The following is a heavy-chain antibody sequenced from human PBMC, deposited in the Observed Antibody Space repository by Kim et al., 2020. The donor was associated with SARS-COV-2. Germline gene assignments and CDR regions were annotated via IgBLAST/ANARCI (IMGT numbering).Heavy chain of an antibody. D-gene: IGHD2-8*02. CDR3: ARGPGPGRRAAFDI. V-gene: IGHV4-31*03. J-gene: IGHJ3*02. Sequence: SETLSLTCTVSGGSISSGGYYWSWIRQHPGKGLEWIGYIYYSGSTYYNPSLKSGVTISVDTSKNQFSLKLSSVTAADTAVYYCARGPGPGRRAAFDIWGQGTMVTVSS. CDR2: IYYSGST. CDR1: GGSISSGGYY.